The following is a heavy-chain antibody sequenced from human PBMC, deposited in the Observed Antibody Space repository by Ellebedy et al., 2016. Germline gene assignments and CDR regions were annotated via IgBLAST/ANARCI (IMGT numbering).Heavy chain of an antibody. V-gene: IGHV4-30-4*01. J-gene: IGHJ2*01. CDR3: ARGQVGQGIGYWYFDL. Sequence: SETLSLTCTVSGGSISSGDYYWSWIRQPPGKGLEWIGYIYYSGSTYYNPSLKSRVTISVDTSKNQFSLKLSSVTAADTAVYYCARGQVGQGIGYWYFDLWGRGTLVTVSS. CDR2: IYYSGST. D-gene: IGHD2-2*01. CDR1: GGSISSGDYY.